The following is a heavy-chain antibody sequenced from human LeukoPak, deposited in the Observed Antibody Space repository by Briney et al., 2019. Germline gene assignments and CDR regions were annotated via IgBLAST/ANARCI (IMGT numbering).Heavy chain of an antibody. CDR3: ARELPSLGSRGHGAFDI. D-gene: IGHD2-15*01. CDR1: GDSVFGNNVA. Sequence: SQTLSLTCAISGDSVFGNNVAWNWIRLSPSRGLEWLGRTYYRSKWYNEYATSLRSRLTIKPDTSMNQFSLQLSSVSAEDTAVYYCARELPSLGSRGHGAFDIWGQGTMVTVSS. CDR2: TYYRSKWYN. J-gene: IGHJ3*02. V-gene: IGHV6-1*01.